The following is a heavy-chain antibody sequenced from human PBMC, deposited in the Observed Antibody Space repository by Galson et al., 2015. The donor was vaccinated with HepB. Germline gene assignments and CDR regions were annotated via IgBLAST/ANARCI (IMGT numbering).Heavy chain of an antibody. J-gene: IGHJ4*02. CDR3: ARPYSSSWSQTDY. CDR2: ISGSGDST. Sequence: SLRLSCAASRFTFSSYAMNWVRQAPGKGLEWVSTISGSGDSTYYADSVKGRFTISRDNSKNTLYLQMNSLRAEDTAVYYCARPYSSSWSQTDYWGQGSQVT. CDR1: RFTFSSYA. D-gene: IGHD6-13*01. V-gene: IGHV3-23*01.